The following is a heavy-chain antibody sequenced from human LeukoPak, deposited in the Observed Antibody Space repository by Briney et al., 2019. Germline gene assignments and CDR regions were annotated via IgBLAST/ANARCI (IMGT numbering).Heavy chain of an antibody. CDR2: ISSSSSYI. Sequence: PGGSLRLSCAASGFTFSSYSMNWVRQAPGKGLEWVSSISSSSSYIYYADSVKGRFTISRDNAKNSLYLQMNSLRAEDTAVYYCARDGLGILLWFGELYGAFDIWGQGTMVTVSS. CDR3: ARDGLGILLWFGELYGAFDI. CDR1: GFTFSSYS. V-gene: IGHV3-21*01. D-gene: IGHD3-10*01. J-gene: IGHJ3*02.